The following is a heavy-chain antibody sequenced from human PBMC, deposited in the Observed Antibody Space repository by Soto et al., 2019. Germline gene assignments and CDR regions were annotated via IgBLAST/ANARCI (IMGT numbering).Heavy chain of an antibody. CDR3: ARLKEEGSSWYLGGWFDP. CDR1: GGSISSYY. V-gene: IGHV4-59*08. D-gene: IGHD6-13*01. Sequence: PSETLSLTCTVSGGSISSYYWSWIRQPPGKGLEWIGYIYYSGSTNYNPSLKSRVTISVDTSKNQFSLKLSSVTAADTAVYYCARLKEEGSSWYLGGWFDPWGQGTLVTVSS. CDR2: IYYSGST. J-gene: IGHJ5*02.